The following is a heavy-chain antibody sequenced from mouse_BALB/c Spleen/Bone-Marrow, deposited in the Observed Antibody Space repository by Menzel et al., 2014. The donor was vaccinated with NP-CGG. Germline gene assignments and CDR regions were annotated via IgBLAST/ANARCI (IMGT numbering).Heavy chain of an antibody. CDR3: AICYGYDEFAY. V-gene: IGHV1S56*01. CDR2: IYPGDGST. Sequence: VKLMESGPELVKPGASVKMSCKASGYTFTSYYIHWVKQRSGQGLEWIGWIYPGDGSTKYNEKFKGKTTLTADKSSSTAYMLLSSLTSEDSAIYFCAICYGYDEFAYWGQGTLVTVSA. CDR1: GYTFTSYY. D-gene: IGHD2-2*01. J-gene: IGHJ3*01.